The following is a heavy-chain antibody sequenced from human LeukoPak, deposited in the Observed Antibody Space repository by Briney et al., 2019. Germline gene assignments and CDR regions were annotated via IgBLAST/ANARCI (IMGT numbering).Heavy chain of an antibody. V-gene: IGHV3-23*01. Sequence: PGGSLRLSCAASGFTFSSYGMSWVRQAPGKGLEWVSGISSSGGSTYYVDSVKGRFTISRDNAKNSLYLQMNSLRAEDTAVYYCARDRVDTAMGSGDYWGQGTLVTVSS. D-gene: IGHD5-18*01. CDR1: GFTFSSYG. CDR2: ISSSGGST. CDR3: ARDRVDTAMGSGDY. J-gene: IGHJ4*02.